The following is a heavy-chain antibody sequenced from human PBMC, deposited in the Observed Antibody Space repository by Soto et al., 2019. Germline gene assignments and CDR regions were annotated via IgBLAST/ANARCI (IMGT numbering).Heavy chain of an antibody. D-gene: IGHD2-15*01. V-gene: IGHV4-30-2*01. CDR2: MYHTGTT. Sequence: QMQLQESGSGLVRPSQTLSLTCGVSGGSISRGGYSWNWIRQPPGKGLEWIGYMYHTGTTNYNPSLRSRVTISIDSSQNQFSLRLTSVPAAHAAVYFCARGVGGNPVHPPDPWGKGTLVTVSS. CDR3: ARGVGGNPVHPPDP. CDR1: GGSISRGGYS. J-gene: IGHJ5*02.